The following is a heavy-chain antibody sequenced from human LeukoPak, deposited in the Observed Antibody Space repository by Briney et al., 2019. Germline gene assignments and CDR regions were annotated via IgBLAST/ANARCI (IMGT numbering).Heavy chain of an antibody. D-gene: IGHD6-13*01. CDR2: IIPIFGTA. Sequence: SVKVSCKASGGTFSSYAISWVRQAPGQGLEWMGGIIPIFGTANYAQKFQGRVTITADESTSTAYMELSSLRSEDTAVYYCATGGAAAGDYYYYYSMDVWGQGTTVTVSS. CDR1: GGTFSSYA. CDR3: ATGGAAAGDYYYYYSMDV. J-gene: IGHJ6*02. V-gene: IGHV1-69*13.